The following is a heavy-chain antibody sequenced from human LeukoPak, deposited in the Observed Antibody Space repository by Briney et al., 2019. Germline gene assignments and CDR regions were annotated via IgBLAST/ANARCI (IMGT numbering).Heavy chain of an antibody. CDR1: GFSLSDYY. Sequence: KPGGSLRLSCAASGFSLSDYYMTWIRQAAGKGLEWVSYISGSSTYTNYADSVKGRFTISRDNAKNSLYLQMDSLRAEDTAVYFCAREFSFRGDSTLTTLRYFDYWGQGTLVTVSS. CDR3: AREFSFRGDSTLTTLRYFDY. CDR2: ISGSSTYT. V-gene: IGHV3-11*05. J-gene: IGHJ4*02. D-gene: IGHD4-17*01.